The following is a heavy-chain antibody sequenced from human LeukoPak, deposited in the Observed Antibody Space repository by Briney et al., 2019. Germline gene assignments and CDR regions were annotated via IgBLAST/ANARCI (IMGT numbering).Heavy chain of an antibody. V-gene: IGHV3-48*03. CDR2: ISSSGSTI. J-gene: IGHJ4*02. Sequence: GGSLRLSCAASGFTFSTYEMTWVRQSPGKGLEWVSYISSSGSTIYYADSVKGRFTISRDNARNSLYLQMNSLRAEDTAVYYCAGDNYDSSGPYYFDYWGQGALVTVSS. CDR1: GFTFSTYE. CDR3: AGDNYDSSGPYYFDY. D-gene: IGHD3-22*01.